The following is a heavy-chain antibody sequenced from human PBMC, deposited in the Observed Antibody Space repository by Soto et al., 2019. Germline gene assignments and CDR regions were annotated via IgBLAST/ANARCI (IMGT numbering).Heavy chain of an antibody. J-gene: IGHJ4*02. CDR1: GFTFSDHY. CDR2: TRNKANNYNT. CDR3: DRVPENSGYDLYFDS. D-gene: IGHD3-22*01. Sequence: EVQLVESGGGLVQPGGSLRLSCAASGFTFSDHYMDWVRQAPGKGLEWVGRTRNKANNYNTEYAASVKGRFTISSDDSKNSLYLQMNSMKTEQTAVYYCDRVPENSGYDLYFDSWGQGTLVTVSS. V-gene: IGHV3-72*01.